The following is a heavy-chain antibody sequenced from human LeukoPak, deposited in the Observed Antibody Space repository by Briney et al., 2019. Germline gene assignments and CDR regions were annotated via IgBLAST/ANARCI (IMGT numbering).Heavy chain of an antibody. D-gene: IGHD2-21*01. CDR2: IRYDGSNQ. V-gene: IGHV3-30*02. CDR3: ARDNGDVVAPLMDV. Sequence: GGSLRLSCAASGFTLSSYGMHWVRQAPGKGLEWVAFIRYDGSNQYYVDSVTGRFTSSRDNSKITLDVQMNSLRADGTAVYYCARDNGDVVAPLMDVWGKGATVSVSS. CDR1: GFTLSSYG. J-gene: IGHJ6*04.